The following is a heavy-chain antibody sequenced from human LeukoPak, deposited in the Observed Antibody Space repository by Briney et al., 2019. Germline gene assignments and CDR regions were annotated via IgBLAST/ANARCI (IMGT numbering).Heavy chain of an antibody. Sequence: PGGSLRLSCAASGFTFSSYAMHWVRQAPGKGLEWVAVISYDGSNKYYADSVKGRFTISRDNSKNTLYLQMNSLRAEDTAVYYCAKGGVLGPFDYWGQGTLVTVSS. CDR1: GFTFSSYA. J-gene: IGHJ4*02. CDR2: ISYDGSNK. CDR3: AKGGVLGPFDY. D-gene: IGHD3-16*01. V-gene: IGHV3-30-3*01.